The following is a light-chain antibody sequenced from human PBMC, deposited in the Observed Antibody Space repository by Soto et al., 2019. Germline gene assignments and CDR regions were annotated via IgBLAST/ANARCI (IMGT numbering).Light chain of an antibody. CDR2: EVT. V-gene: IGLV2-23*02. CDR1: SSDLGSYDL. Sequence: QSALTQPVSVSGSPGQSITISCTGTSSDLGSYDLVSWHQQHPGKAPKLMVYEVTKRPPGVSNRFSGSKSGNTASLTISGLQAEDEADYSCSSYAGSGTFYVFGSGTKVTVL. J-gene: IGLJ1*01. CDR3: SSYAGSGTFYV.